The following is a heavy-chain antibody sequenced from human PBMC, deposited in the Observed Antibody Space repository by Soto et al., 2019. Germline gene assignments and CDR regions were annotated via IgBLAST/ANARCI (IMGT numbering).Heavy chain of an antibody. J-gene: IGHJ4*02. D-gene: IGHD2-15*01. CDR2: ISYDGSNK. CDR3: AKDRLGYCSGGSCYPLGY. Sequence: QVQLVESGGGVVQPGRSLRLSCAASGFTFSSYGMHWFRQAPGKGLEWVSLISYDGSNKYYAVSVKGRFTISRDNSKNALYLYMNSLRAEDTAVYYCAKDRLGYCSGGSCYPLGYWGQGNVVSVYS. CDR1: GFTFSSYG. V-gene: IGHV3-30*18.